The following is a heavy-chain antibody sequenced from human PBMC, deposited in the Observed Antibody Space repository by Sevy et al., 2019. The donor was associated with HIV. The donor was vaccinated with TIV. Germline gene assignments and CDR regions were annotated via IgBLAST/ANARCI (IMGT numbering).Heavy chain of an antibody. CDR2: FDPEEGET. J-gene: IGHJ4*02. Sequence: ASVKVSCKVSGYTLTGLSMHWVRQAPGKGLEWMGRFDPEEGETIYAQNFQGRVTLTEDTSRDTAYMELRSLRSEDTAVFYCAITKDYYDNSVYPLDYWGQGTLVTVSS. CDR3: AITKDYYDNSVYPLDY. V-gene: IGHV1-24*01. D-gene: IGHD3-22*01. CDR1: GYTLTGLS.